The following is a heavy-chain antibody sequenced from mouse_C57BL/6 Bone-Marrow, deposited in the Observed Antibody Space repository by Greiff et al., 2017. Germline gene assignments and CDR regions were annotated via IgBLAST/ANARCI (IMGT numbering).Heavy chain of an antibody. CDR3: ARRPSTVVATRWYFDY. V-gene: IGHV1-81*01. Sequence: LQESGAELARPGASVKLSCKASGYTFTSYGISWVKQRTGQGLEWIGEIYPRSGNTYYNEKFKGKATLTADKSSSTAYMELRSLTSEDSAVYFCARRPSTVVATRWYFDYWGQGTTLTVSS. D-gene: IGHD1-1*01. CDR1: GYTFTSYG. CDR2: IYPRSGNT. J-gene: IGHJ2*01.